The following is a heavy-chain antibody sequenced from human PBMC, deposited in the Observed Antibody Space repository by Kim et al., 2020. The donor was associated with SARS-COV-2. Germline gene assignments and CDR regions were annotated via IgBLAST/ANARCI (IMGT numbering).Heavy chain of an antibody. V-gene: IGHV1-18*01. D-gene: IGHD3-10*01. J-gene: IGHJ4*02. Sequence: AQKLQGRVTMTTDSSTSTAYMELRSLRSDDTAVYYCARVYYGSGRDFDYWGQGTLVTVSS. CDR3: ARVYYGSGRDFDY.